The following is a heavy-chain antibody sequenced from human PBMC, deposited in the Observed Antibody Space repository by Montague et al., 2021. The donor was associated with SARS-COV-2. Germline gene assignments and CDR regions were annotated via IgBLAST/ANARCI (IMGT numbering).Heavy chain of an antibody. V-gene: IGHV5-51*01. J-gene: IGHJ4*02. CDR1: GYSFTSYW. CDR3: ARRYSGYAMDY. CDR2: IYPGDSGT. D-gene: IGHD5-12*01. Sequence: QSGAEVKTPGESLKISCKGSGYSFTSYWIGWVRQMPGKGLEWMGIIYPGDSGTRYSPSFQGQATISADKSIRTAYLRWSSLKASDTAMYYCARRYSGYAMDYWGQGTLVTVSS.